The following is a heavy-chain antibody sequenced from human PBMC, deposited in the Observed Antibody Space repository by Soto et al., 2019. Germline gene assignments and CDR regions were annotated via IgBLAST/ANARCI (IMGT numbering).Heavy chain of an antibody. D-gene: IGHD5-12*01. V-gene: IGHV4-31*03. CDR3: ARRDSGYADYMDV. CDR2: IYYSGST. J-gene: IGHJ6*03. CDR1: GGSISSGGYY. Sequence: QVQLQESGPGLVKPSQTLSLTCTVSGGSISSGGYYWSWIRQHPGKGLEWIGYIYYSGSTYYNPSHKRRVTISVDTSKNQFSLKLSSVTAADTAVYYCARRDSGYADYMDVWGKGTTVTVSS.